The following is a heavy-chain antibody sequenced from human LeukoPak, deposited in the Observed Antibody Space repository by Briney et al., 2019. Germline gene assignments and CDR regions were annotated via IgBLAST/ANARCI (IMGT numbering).Heavy chain of an antibody. V-gene: IGHV5-51*01. CDR1: RYSLTSYW. CDR3: ARSLTAAAGDY. D-gene: IGHD6-25*01. CDR2: MYAAEYDI. Sequence: GEALKISCKGSRYSLTSYWIGWVRQIRGKGREWIEIMYAAEYDIRYRWSFQGQVTISADKSISIAYLQWSSLKASDTAMYYCARSLTAAAGDYWGQGTLVTVSS. J-gene: IGHJ4*02.